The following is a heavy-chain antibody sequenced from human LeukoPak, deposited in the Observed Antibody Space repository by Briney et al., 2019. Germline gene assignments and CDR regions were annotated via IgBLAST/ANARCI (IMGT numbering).Heavy chain of an antibody. Sequence: ASVKVSCKASGGTFSNYGISWVRQAPGQGLEWMGRSIPIFGTANYAQNFQGRVTITTDDSTSTAYLELRSLRSEDTAVYYCAREFVLWFGAARPQPTYFDYWGQGTLVTVSS. CDR1: GGTFSNYG. D-gene: IGHD3-10*01. V-gene: IGHV1-69*05. CDR2: SIPIFGTA. CDR3: AREFVLWFGAARPQPTYFDY. J-gene: IGHJ4*02.